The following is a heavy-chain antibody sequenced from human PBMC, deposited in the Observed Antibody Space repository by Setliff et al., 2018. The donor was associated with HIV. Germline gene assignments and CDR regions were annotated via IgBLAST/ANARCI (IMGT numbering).Heavy chain of an antibody. CDR1: GYSISSGYY. Sequence: SETLSLTCSVSGYSISSGYYWSWVRQPPGKGLEWIATIHHSGTTYYNPSLKSRVTISVDKSKNQFSLNLTSVTAADTAVYYCAKGRSGSYRTFDYWGPGILVTVSS. D-gene: IGHD1-26*01. J-gene: IGHJ4*02. CDR3: AKGRSGSYRTFDY. V-gene: IGHV4-38-2*02. CDR2: IHHSGTT.